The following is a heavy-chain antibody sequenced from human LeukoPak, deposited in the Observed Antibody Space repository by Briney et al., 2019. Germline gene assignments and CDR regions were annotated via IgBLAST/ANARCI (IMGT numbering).Heavy chain of an antibody. CDR3: VRGNWGTDY. J-gene: IGHJ4*02. Sequence: GGSLRLSCAASGFIFNDYFMDWVRQAPGKGLEWVGRIGKKRDSYTTEYAASVKGRFVISRDDSKNSLYLQMNSLRTEDTAVYYCVRGNWGTDYWGQGTLVTVSS. D-gene: IGHD7-27*01. V-gene: IGHV3-72*01. CDR1: GFIFNDYF. CDR2: IGKKRDSYTT.